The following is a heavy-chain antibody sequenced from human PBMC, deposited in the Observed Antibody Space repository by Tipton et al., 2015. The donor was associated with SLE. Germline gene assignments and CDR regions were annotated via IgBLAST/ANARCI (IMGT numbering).Heavy chain of an antibody. V-gene: IGHV3-23*01. J-gene: IGHJ4*02. CDR1: GFTFSSYA. CDR3: AKLRIRVAGRAFDY. D-gene: IGHD6-19*01. CDR2: ISGAYTNT. Sequence: GSLRLSCAASGFTFSSYAMSWVRQAPGKGLEWVSVISGAYTNTYYADSVKGRFTISRDNSKNTLFLQRNSLRAEDTAIYYCAKLRIRVAGRAFDYGGQGTLVTVPS.